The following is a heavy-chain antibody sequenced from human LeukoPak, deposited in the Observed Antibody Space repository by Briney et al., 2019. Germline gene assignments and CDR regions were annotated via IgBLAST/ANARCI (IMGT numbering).Heavy chain of an antibody. CDR2: IYYSGST. Sequence: SETLSPTCTVSGGSISSYYWSWIRQSPGKGLEWIGYIYYSGSTNYNPSLKSRVTMSVDTSKNQFSLKLSSVTAADTAVYYCARLIRSGWPNRNYYFDYWGQGTLVTVSS. J-gene: IGHJ4*02. D-gene: IGHD6-19*01. CDR1: GGSISSYY. V-gene: IGHV4-59*01. CDR3: ARLIRSGWPNRNYYFDY.